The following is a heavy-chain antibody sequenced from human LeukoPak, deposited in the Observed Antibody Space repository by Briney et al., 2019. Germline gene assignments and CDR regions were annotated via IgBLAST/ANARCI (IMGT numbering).Heavy chain of an antibody. Sequence: SGTLSLTCAVSGGSILTTNWWSWVRPPPGKGLEWIGEVHLSGASNYNPSLKSRVSMSIDNSKNQLSLKLTSVTAADTAIYYFARESGAFCPFGFWGQGTLVTVSS. D-gene: IGHD1-26*01. CDR3: ARESGAFCPFGF. CDR2: VHLSGAS. J-gene: IGHJ4*02. CDR1: GGSILTTNW. V-gene: IGHV4-4*02.